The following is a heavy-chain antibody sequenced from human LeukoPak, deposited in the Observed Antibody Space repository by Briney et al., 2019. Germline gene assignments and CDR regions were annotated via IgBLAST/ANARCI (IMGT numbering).Heavy chain of an antibody. CDR2: INSDGSNT. CDR1: GFTVTNYW. Sequence: LSGGSLRLSCTTSGFTVTNYWMRWVRQAPGKGLVWVSRINSDGSNTNYAGSVKGRFTISRDNAKNTLYLQMNSLRAEDTAVYYCAGGLNDYYYTVGYWGQGTLVTVSS. CDR3: AGGLNDYYYTVGY. J-gene: IGHJ4*02. D-gene: IGHD3-3*01. V-gene: IGHV3-74*01.